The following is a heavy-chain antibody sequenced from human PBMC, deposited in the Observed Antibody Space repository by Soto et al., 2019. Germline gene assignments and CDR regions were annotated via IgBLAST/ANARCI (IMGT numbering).Heavy chain of an antibody. Sequence: QVQLQESGPGLVKPSETLSLTCAVSGGPITTTTWWAWVRLPPGKGLEWIGELHHDGTTNYNPSLESRITMSLDKFNNHFSLKLTSVTAADTAIYYCATQTISYTWGVWGRGTTVTVSS. J-gene: IGHJ6*02. CDR3: ATQTISYTWGV. D-gene: IGHD3-16*01. CDR1: GGPITTTTW. V-gene: IGHV4-4*02. CDR2: LHHDGTT.